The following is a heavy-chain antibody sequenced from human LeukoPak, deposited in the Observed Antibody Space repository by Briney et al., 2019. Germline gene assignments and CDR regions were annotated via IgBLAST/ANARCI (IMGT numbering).Heavy chain of an antibody. J-gene: IGHJ6*03. D-gene: IGHD6-13*01. V-gene: IGHV3-15*01. CDR1: GFTFSNAW. Sequence: GGSLRLSCAASGFTFSNAWMSWVRQAPGKGLEWVGRIKSKTDGGTTDYAAPVKGRFTISRDDSKNTLYLQMNSLKTEDTAVYYCAILAAAAPPPNYYMDVWGKGTTVTVSS. CDR3: AILAAAAPPPNYYMDV. CDR2: IKSKTDGGTT.